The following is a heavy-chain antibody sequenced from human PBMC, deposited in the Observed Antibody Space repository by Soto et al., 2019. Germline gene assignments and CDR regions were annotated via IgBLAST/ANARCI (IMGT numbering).Heavy chain of an antibody. CDR1: GGTFSSYA. Sequence: SVKVSCKASGGTFSSYAISWVRQAPGQGLEWMGGFIPIFGTANYAQKFQGRVTITADESTSTAYMELSSLRSEDTAVYYCARDGAPGYCISTSCYPLSNWFDPWGQGTLVTVSS. D-gene: IGHD2-2*03. V-gene: IGHV1-69*13. J-gene: IGHJ5*02. CDR2: FIPIFGTA. CDR3: ARDGAPGYCISTSCYPLSNWFDP.